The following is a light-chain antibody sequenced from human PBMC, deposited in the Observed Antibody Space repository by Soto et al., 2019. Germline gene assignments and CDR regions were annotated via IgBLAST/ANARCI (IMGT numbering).Light chain of an antibody. CDR3: QQYNSYSEYT. CDR2: DAS. J-gene: IGKJ2*01. Sequence: DIQMTQSPSTLSASVGDRVTITCRASQSISSWLAWYQQKPGKAPKLLIYDASSLESGVPSRFSGSGSGTEFTLNISRLQPDDFAAYFCQQYNSYSEYTLCQGTKLEIK. CDR1: QSISSW. V-gene: IGKV1-5*01.